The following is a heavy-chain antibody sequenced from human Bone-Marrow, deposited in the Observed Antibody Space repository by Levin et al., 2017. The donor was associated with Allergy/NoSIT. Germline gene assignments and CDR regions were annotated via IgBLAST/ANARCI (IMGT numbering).Heavy chain of an antibody. J-gene: IGHJ4*02. CDR1: GFTFGDYA. V-gene: IGHV3-49*03. D-gene: IGHD2-15*01. Sequence: RGESLKISCLGSGFTFGDYAMTWFRQAPGKGLEWVGVTRVGGTTQYAASVQGRFTVSRDDSESIASLQMSSLRTEDTAMYYCARTYCSRKTCFDYWGQGTLVTVSS. CDR3: ARTYCSRKTCFDY. CDR2: TRVGGTT.